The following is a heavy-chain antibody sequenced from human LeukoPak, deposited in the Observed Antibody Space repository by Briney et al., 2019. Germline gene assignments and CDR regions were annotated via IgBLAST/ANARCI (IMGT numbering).Heavy chain of an antibody. Sequence: GGSLRLSCAASGFTFSGYDMSWVRQAPGRGLEWVSTISGSGDITYYADSVKGRLTISRDNSKNTLYLQMNSLRAEDTAVYYCAKDRRSGGSCSDYWGQGTLVTVSS. CDR3: AKDRRSGGSCSDY. CDR1: GFTFSGYD. CDR2: ISGSGDIT. D-gene: IGHD2-15*01. J-gene: IGHJ4*02. V-gene: IGHV3-23*01.